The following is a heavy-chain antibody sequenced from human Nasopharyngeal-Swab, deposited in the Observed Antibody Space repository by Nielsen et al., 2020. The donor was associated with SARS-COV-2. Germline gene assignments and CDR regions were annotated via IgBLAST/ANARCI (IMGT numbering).Heavy chain of an antibody. CDR3: ARVFGWELLRDGFDY. V-gene: IGHV3-7*01. CDR1: GFTFSSYW. Sequence: GESLKISCAASGFTFSSYWMSWVRRAPGKGLEWVANIKQDGSEKYYVDSVKGRFTISRDNAKNSLYLQMNSLRAEETAVYYCARVFGWELLRDGFDYWGQGTLVTVSS. CDR2: IKQDGSEK. J-gene: IGHJ4*02. D-gene: IGHD1-26*01.